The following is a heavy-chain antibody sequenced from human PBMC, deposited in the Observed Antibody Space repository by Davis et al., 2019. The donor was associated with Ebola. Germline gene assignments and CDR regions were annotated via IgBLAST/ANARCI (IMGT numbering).Heavy chain of an antibody. CDR2: MNPHNGNT. V-gene: IGHV1-18*04. CDR3: ARAQFPTTSDH. J-gene: IGHJ4*02. Sequence: ASVKVSCKASGYTFTNYGITWVRQAPGQGLEWMGWMNPHNGNTNYAQNVQGRVTMTTDTSTSTAYMEVGSLRSDDTAVYYCARAQFPTTSDHWGQGTLVTVSS. CDR1: GYTFTNYG. D-gene: IGHD1-1*01.